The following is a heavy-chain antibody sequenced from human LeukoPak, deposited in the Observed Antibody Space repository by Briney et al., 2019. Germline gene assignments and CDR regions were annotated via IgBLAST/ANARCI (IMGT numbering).Heavy chain of an antibody. Sequence: GGSLRLSCVASGFTFSTYAMTWVRQAPGKGLEWVSEISGSGGSTYYADSVKGRFTISRDNSKNTLYLQMNSLRAEDTAVYYCARAPYYYDSSGYYYYFDYWGQGTLVTVSS. CDR3: ARAPYYYDSSGYYYYFDY. D-gene: IGHD3-22*01. J-gene: IGHJ4*02. CDR2: ISGSGGST. V-gene: IGHV3-23*01. CDR1: GFTFSTYA.